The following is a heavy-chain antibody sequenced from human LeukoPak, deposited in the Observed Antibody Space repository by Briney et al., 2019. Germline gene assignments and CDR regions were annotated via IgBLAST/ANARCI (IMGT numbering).Heavy chain of an antibody. CDR3: ARGGYQGSGTYYYYYMDV. D-gene: IGHD3-10*01. CDR1: GGSISSYY. V-gene: IGHV4-4*07. Sequence: PSETLSLTCTVSGGSISSYYWSWIRQPAGKGLEWIGRIYTSGSTNYNPSLKSRVTMSVDTSKNQFSLKLSSVTAADTAVYYCARGGYQGSGTYYYYYMDVWGKGTTVTISS. J-gene: IGHJ6*03. CDR2: IYTSGST.